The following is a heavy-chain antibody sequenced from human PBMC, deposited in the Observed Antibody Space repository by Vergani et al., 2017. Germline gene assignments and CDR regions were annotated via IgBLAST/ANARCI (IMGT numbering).Heavy chain of an antibody. V-gene: IGHV4-61*02. CDR3: ARHISVVRPSSMTAFDY. D-gene: IGHD2-21*01. CDR1: GGSFNSGSYY. Sequence: QVQLQESGPGLVKASQTLSLTCSVSGGSFNSGSYYWSWLRQPAGKRLEWIGRIHTNGVIHYNPSLKSRVTLSLDTSKKQISLHLTSVTAADTAVYYCARHISVVRPSSMTAFDYWGQGTLVTVSS. J-gene: IGHJ4*02. CDR2: IHTNGVI.